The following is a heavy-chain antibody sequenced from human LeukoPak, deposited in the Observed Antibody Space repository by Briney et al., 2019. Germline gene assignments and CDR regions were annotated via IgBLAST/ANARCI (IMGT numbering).Heavy chain of an antibody. CDR3: ARLGYSGYDPLGYYYYGMDV. Sequence: PSETLSLTCTVSGVSISGDYWNWIRQPPGKGLEWIGSIYYSGSTYYNPSLKSRVTISVDTSKNQFSLKLSSVTAADTAVYYCARLGYSGYDPLGYYYYGMDVWGRGTTVTVSS. D-gene: IGHD5-12*01. CDR1: GVSISGDY. V-gene: IGHV4-59*05. J-gene: IGHJ6*02. CDR2: IYYSGST.